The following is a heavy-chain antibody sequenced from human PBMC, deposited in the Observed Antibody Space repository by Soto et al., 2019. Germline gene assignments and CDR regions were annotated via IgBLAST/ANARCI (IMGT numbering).Heavy chain of an antibody. V-gene: IGHV4-34*01. Sequence: PSETLSLTCAVYGGSFSGYYWSWIRQPPGKGLEWIGEINHSGSTNYNPSLKSRVTISVDTSKNQFSLKLSSVTAADTAVYYCAREGSGHNFDYWGQGTLVT. CDR1: GGSFSGYY. D-gene: IGHD1-26*01. CDR2: INHSGST. J-gene: IGHJ4*02. CDR3: AREGSGHNFDY.